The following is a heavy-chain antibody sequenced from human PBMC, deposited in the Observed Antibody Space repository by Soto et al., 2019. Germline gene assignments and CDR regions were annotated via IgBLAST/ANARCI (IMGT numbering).Heavy chain of an antibody. CDR1: GYSISSGYY. Sequence: SETLSLTCAVSGYSISSGYYWGWIRQTPGKGLEWIASIYHSGSTYYNPSLKSRVTISVDTSKNQFSLKLTSVTAAGTAVYYCARGAATVTPGWFDPWGQGIMVTVSS. CDR2: IYHSGST. J-gene: IGHJ5*02. V-gene: IGHV4-38-2*01. D-gene: IGHD4-17*01. CDR3: ARGAATVTPGWFDP.